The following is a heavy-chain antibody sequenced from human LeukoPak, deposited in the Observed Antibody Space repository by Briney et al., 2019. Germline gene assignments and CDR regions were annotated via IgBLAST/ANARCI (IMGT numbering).Heavy chain of an antibody. V-gene: IGHV3-23*01. D-gene: IGHD3-22*01. CDR2: ISDTGTRT. CDR3: AKYYFDNRGNYYFFHYGLDV. J-gene: IGHJ6*02. CDR1: GFAFNTYA. Sequence: GGSLRLSCAASGFAFNTYALSWVRQAPGKGPEWVSGISDTGTRTYYADSVRGRFATSRDNSKSTLFLQMNSLRAEDTAVYYRAKYYFDNRGNYYFFHYGLDVWGQGTTVTVSS.